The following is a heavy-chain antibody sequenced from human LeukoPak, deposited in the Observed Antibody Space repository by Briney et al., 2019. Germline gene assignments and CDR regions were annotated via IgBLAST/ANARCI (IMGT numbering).Heavy chain of an antibody. D-gene: IGHD2-15*01. CDR1: GFTFSSYS. V-gene: IGHV3-21*01. CDR2: ISSSSSYI. Sequence: GGSLRLSCAASGFTFSSYSMNWVRQAPGKGLEWVSSISSSSSYIYYADSVKGRFTISRDSAKNSLYLQMNSLRAEDTAVYYCASFGYCSGGSCFDYWGQGTLVTVSS. J-gene: IGHJ4*02. CDR3: ASFGYCSGGSCFDY.